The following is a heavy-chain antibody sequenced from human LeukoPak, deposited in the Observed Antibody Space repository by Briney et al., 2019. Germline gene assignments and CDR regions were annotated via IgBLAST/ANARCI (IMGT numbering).Heavy chain of an antibody. CDR1: GFTFSAYW. J-gene: IGHJ4*02. CDR2: IKEEGIEK. V-gene: IGHV3-7*01. D-gene: IGHD2-15*01. Sequence: SGGSLRLSCTASGFTFSAYWMTWVRQAPGKGLEWVANIKEEGIEKDYVDSVKGRFTISRDNAKNSLYLQINALKAEDTAVYYCARGCSAVRCPADYWGQGSLVTVSS. CDR3: ARGCSAVRCPADY.